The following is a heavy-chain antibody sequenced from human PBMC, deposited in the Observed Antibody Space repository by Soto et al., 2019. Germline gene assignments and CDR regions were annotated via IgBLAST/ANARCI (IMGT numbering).Heavy chain of an antibody. CDR1: GGSFSGYY. Sequence: QVQLQQWGAGLLKPSETLSLTCAVYGGSFSGYYWSWIRQPPGKGLEWIGEINHSGSTNYNPSLKIRVTISVDTSKNQFSLKLSSVTAADTAVYYCARMRCSSTSCYSRGKFYYFDYWGQGTLVTVSS. D-gene: IGHD2-2*01. V-gene: IGHV4-34*01. J-gene: IGHJ4*02. CDR3: ARMRCSSTSCYSRGKFYYFDY. CDR2: INHSGST.